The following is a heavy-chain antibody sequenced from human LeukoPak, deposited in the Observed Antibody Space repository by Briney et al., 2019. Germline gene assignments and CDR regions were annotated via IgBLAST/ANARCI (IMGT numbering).Heavy chain of an antibody. V-gene: IGHV4-59*01. J-gene: IGHJ4*02. CDR2: IYYSGST. Sequence: SETLSLTCTVSGGSISSYYWSWIRQPPGKGQEWIGYIYYSGSTNYNPSLKSRVTISVDTSKNQFSLKLSSVTAADTAVYYCARWRIYSGSYEHYWGQGTLVTVSS. CDR1: GGSISSYY. CDR3: ARWRIYSGSYEHY. D-gene: IGHD1-26*01.